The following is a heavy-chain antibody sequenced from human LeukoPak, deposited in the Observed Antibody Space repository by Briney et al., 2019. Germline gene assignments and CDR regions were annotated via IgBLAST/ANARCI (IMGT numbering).Heavy chain of an antibody. J-gene: IGHJ4*02. CDR3: ASSSRWSYFFDY. V-gene: IGHV4-39*02. CDR2: IYYSGST. Sequence: SETLSLTCTVSGGSISTSSYYCGWIRQPPGKGLEWIGSIYYSGSTYYKPSLKSRVTISVDTSKNHFSLKLSSVTAADTAVYYCASSSRWSYFFDYWGQGTLVTVSS. D-gene: IGHD6-13*01. CDR1: GGSISTSSYY.